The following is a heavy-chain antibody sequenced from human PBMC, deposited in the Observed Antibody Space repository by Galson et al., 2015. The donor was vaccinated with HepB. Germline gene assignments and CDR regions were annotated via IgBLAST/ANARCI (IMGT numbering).Heavy chain of an antibody. V-gene: IGHV1-46*03. J-gene: IGHJ6*02. D-gene: IGHD2-21*02. Sequence: SVKVSCKASGYTFTSYYMHWVRQAPGQGLEWMGIINPSGGSTNYAQKFQGRVTMTRDTSTSTVYMELSSLRSEDTALYYCTREQVVVTANYGMDVWGQGTTVTVSS. CDR3: TREQVVVTANYGMDV. CDR1: GYTFTSYY. CDR2: INPSGGST.